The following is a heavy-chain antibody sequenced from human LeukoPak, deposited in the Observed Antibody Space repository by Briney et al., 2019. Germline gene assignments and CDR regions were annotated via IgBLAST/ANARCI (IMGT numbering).Heavy chain of an antibody. V-gene: IGHV3-23*01. Sequence: GGSLRLSCAASGFTFSSYAMSWVRQAPGKGLEWVSAISGSGGSTYYADSVKGRFTISRDNSKNTLYLQMNSLRDEDTAVYYCAKDEAATVAKPEGLFDYWGQGTLVTVSS. CDR2: ISGSGGST. CDR1: GFTFSSYA. D-gene: IGHD4-23*01. J-gene: IGHJ4*02. CDR3: AKDEAATVAKPEGLFDY.